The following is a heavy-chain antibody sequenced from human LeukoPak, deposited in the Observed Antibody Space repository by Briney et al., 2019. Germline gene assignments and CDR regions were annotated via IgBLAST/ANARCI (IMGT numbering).Heavy chain of an antibody. D-gene: IGHD3-22*01. CDR2: INPTSGGT. CDR1: GYTFTGYY. J-gene: IGHJ4*02. V-gene: IGHV1-2*02. CDR3: ARVWYYYDSSGILTLYFDY. Sequence: GASVKVSCKTSGYTFTGYYMHWVRQAPGQGLEWMGWINPTSGGTNYALKFQGRVTMTRDTSISTAYMELNRLISDDTAVYYCARVWYYYDSSGILTLYFDYWGQGTLVTVSS.